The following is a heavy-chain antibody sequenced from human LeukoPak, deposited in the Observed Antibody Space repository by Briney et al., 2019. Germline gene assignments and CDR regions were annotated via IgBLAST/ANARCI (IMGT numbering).Heavy chain of an antibody. CDR1: GGSISSSSYY. CDR2: FYYSGNT. CDR3: ARTAGIAVAGSRQYFDY. V-gene: IGHV4-39*01. Sequence: SETLSLTCSVSGGSISSSSYYWGWIRQPPGKGLEWIGSFYYSGNTYYNPSLKSRVTMSVDTSKNEFPLKLRSVTAADTAVYYCARTAGIAVAGSRQYFDYWGQGTLVTVSS. J-gene: IGHJ4*02. D-gene: IGHD6-19*01.